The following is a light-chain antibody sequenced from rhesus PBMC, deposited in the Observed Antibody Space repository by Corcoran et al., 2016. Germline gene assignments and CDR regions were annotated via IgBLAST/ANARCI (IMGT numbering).Light chain of an antibody. CDR3: LQHNSYPLT. J-gene: IGKJ4*01. CDR2: AAS. Sequence: DIQMTQSPSSLSASVGDTVTITCRASQGISSYLNWFQQKPGKAPKLLIYAASSLESGVPSRFSGSGSGTELTLTIRSMQPEDIAAYYCLQHNSYPLTFGGGTKVEIK. V-gene: IGKV1-28*01. CDR1: QGISSY.